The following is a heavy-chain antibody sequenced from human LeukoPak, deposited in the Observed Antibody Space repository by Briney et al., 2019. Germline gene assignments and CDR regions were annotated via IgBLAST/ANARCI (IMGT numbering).Heavy chain of an antibody. V-gene: IGHV3-9*01. D-gene: IGHD1-26*01. Sequence: SGRSLTLSCAASGFTFYDYAMHWVRHVPGKGLEWVGGANRDSTTIAYGDSVKGRFTIFRDNARSSLYLQMNSLRADDTALYYCAKDLAVGTTPRVYALDVWGQGTMVTVS. CDR1: GFTFYDYA. J-gene: IGHJ3*01. CDR2: ANRDSTTI. CDR3: AKDLAVGTTPRVYALDV.